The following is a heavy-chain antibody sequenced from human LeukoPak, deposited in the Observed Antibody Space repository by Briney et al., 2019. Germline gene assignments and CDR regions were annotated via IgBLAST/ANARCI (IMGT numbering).Heavy chain of an antibody. J-gene: IGHJ6*03. CDR2: ISSSSYI. D-gene: IGHD6-19*01. CDR3: ARTQGEQWLVRRDYYYYYMDV. Sequence: PGGSLRLSCAASGFTFSSYSMNWVRQAPGKGLEWVSSISSSSYIYYADSVKGRFTISRDNAKNSLYLQMNSLRAEDTAVYYCARTQGEQWLVRRDYYYYYMDVWGKGTTVTVSS. CDR1: GFTFSSYS. V-gene: IGHV3-21*01.